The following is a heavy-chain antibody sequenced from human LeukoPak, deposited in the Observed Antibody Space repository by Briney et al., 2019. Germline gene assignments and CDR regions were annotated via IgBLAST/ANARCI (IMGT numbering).Heavy chain of an antibody. D-gene: IGHD1-26*01. J-gene: IGHJ4*02. Sequence: GGSLRLSCAASGFTFDDYAMHWVRQAPGKGLEWVSLISWDGGSTYYADSVKGRFTISRDNIKNSLYCQMHSLRAGDTALYSCGKDRGESGSYPYFDYWGQGPLVTVSS. CDR2: ISWDGGST. V-gene: IGHV3-43D*03. CDR3: GKDRGESGSYPYFDY. CDR1: GFTFDDYA.